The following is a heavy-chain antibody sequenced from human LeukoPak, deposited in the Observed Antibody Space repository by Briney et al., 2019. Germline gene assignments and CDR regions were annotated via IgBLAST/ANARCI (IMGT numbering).Heavy chain of an antibody. CDR3: VRETGQWLSPAAFDI. Sequence: APVKVSCKASGYTFTSYGISWVRQAPGQGLEWMGWISAYNGNTNYAQKFQGRVTMTTETSTSTVYMELRSLRSDDTAVYYCVRETGQWLSPAAFDIWGQGTMVTVSS. V-gene: IGHV1-18*01. D-gene: IGHD6-19*01. CDR2: ISAYNGNT. CDR1: GYTFTSYG. J-gene: IGHJ3*02.